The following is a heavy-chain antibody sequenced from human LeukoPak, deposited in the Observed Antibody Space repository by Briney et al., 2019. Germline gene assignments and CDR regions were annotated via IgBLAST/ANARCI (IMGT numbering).Heavy chain of an antibody. CDR2: ISSSGSTI. D-gene: IGHD3-22*01. Sequence: PGGSLRLSCAASGFTFSDYYMSWIRQAPGKGLEWVSYISSSGSTIYYADSVKGRFTISRDNAKNSLYLQMNSLRAEDTAVYYCARDGDYYDSSGYLAYYFDYWGQGTLVTVSS. CDR3: ARDGDYYDSSGYLAYYFDY. J-gene: IGHJ4*02. V-gene: IGHV3-11*04. CDR1: GFTFSDYY.